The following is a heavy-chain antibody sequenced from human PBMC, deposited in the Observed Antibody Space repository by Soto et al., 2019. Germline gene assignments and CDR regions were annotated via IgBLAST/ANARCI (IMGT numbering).Heavy chain of an antibody. Sequence: QVQLQQWGAGLLKPSETLSLTCAVYGGSFSGYYWSWIRQPPGKGLEWIGEINHSGSTNYNPSLKSRVTIAVDTSKNQSSLKLSSVTAADTAVYYCARGLSDYGGNDNGGYWGQGTLVTVSS. D-gene: IGHD4-17*01. CDR2: INHSGST. CDR3: ARGLSDYGGNDNGGY. V-gene: IGHV4-34*01. CDR1: GGSFSGYY. J-gene: IGHJ4*02.